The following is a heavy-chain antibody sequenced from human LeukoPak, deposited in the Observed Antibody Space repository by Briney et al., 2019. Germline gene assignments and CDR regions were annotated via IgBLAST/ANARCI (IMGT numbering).Heavy chain of an antibody. CDR2: IRFDGTNK. D-gene: IGHD5-24*01. CDR3: AKEGYNYVIDY. CDR1: GFTFNSYA. Sequence: PGGSLRLSCAASGFTFNSYAMHWVRQAPGKGLEWVAGIRFDGTNKFHADSVKGRFTISRDNSKNTLYLQMDSLRAEDTAVYYCAKEGYNYVIDYWGQGTLVTVSS. J-gene: IGHJ4*02. V-gene: IGHV3-30*02.